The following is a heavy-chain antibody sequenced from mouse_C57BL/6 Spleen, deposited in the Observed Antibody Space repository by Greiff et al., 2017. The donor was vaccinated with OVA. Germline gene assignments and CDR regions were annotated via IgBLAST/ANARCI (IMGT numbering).Heavy chain of an antibody. D-gene: IGHD2-2*01. CDR2: IHPNSGST. V-gene: IGHV1-64*01. Sequence: QVQLKESGAELVKPGASVKLSCKASGYTFTSYWMHWVKQRPGQGLEWIGMIHPNSGSTNYNEKFKSKATLTVDKSSSTAYMQLSSLTSEDSAVYYCAAPFYYGYDGEFAYWGQGTLVTVSA. CDR3: AAPFYYGYDGEFAY. CDR1: GYTFTSYW. J-gene: IGHJ3*01.